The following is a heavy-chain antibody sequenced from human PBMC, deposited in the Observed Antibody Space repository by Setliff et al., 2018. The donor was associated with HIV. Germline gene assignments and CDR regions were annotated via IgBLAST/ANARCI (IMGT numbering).Heavy chain of an antibody. V-gene: IGHV3-23*01. CDR1: GFTFSSYA. CDR2: ITSGGST. D-gene: IGHD6-13*01. Sequence: GGSLRLSCAASGFTFSSYAMSWVRQTPEKGLEWVSIITSGGSTYYADSAKGRFIISRDNSQNTLYLQMNSLRVEDTAMYYCARDCRVGWVFTYGMYVWGQGTLVTVSS. CDR3: ARDCRVGWVFTYGMYV. J-gene: IGHJ6*02.